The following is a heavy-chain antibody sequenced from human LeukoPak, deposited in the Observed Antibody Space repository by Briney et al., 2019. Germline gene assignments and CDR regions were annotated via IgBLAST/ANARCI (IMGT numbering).Heavy chain of an antibody. D-gene: IGHD2-2*01. CDR1: GFTFSSYA. CDR2: ISYDGSNK. V-gene: IGHV3-30-3*01. CDR3: AKEYCSSTSCYSFDP. Sequence: GGSLRLSCAASGFTFSSYAMHWVRQAPGKGLEWVAVISYDGSNKYYADSVKGRFTISRDNSKNTLYLQMNSLRAEDTAVYYCAKEYCSSTSCYSFDPWGQGTLVTVSS. J-gene: IGHJ5*02.